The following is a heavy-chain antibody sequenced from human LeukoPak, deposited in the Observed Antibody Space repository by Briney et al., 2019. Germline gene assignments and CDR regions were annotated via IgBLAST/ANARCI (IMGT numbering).Heavy chain of an antibody. CDR2: ISTSGNT. V-gene: IGHV4-61*02. Sequence: PSETLSLTCTVSGGSISSGNCYWSWIRQPAGKGLEWIGRISTSGNTNYNPSLKSRVTISVDTSKNQFSLKLSSVTAADTAMYYCARQVDPWGQGTLVTVSS. J-gene: IGHJ5*02. CDR3: ARQVDP. CDR1: GGSISSGNCY.